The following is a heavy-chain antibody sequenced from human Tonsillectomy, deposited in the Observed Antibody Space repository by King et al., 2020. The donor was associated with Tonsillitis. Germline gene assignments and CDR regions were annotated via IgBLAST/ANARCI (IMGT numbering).Heavy chain of an antibody. CDR1: NYSISSDYY. CDR3: ARVMGEKSLGWFDP. CDR2: IYHSGNT. V-gene: IGHV4-38-2*02. D-gene: IGHD3-16*01. Sequence: QLQESGPGLVKPSETLSLTCTVSNYSISSDYYWGWIRQPPGKGLEWIGSIYHSGNTYYTPSLKSRGTISVDTSKNQFSLKLSSVTATDTAMYYCARVMGEKSLGWFDPWGQGTLVTVSS. J-gene: IGHJ5*02.